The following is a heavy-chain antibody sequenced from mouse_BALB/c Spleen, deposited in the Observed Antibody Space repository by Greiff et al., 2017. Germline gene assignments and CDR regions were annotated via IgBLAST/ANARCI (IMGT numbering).Heavy chain of an antibody. CDR2: IWAGGST. CDR3: ARVYDYDEGGYFDY. J-gene: IGHJ2*01. Sequence: VQLKESGPGLVAPSQSLSITCTVSGFSLTSYGVHWVRQPPGKGLEWLGVIWAGGSTNYNSALMSRLSISKDNSKSQVFLKMNSLQTDDTAMYYCARVYDYDEGGYFDYWGQGTTLTVSS. V-gene: IGHV2-9*02. D-gene: IGHD2-4*01. CDR1: GFSLTSYG.